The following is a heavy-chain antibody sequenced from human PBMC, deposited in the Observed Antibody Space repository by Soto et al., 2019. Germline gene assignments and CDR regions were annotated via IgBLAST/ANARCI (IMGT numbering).Heavy chain of an antibody. D-gene: IGHD2-15*01. J-gene: IGHJ5*02. CDR3: ARTTYRGTRGFDP. V-gene: IGHV1-69*13. CDR1: EGTFSRYA. Sequence: SVKVSCKASEGTFSRYAISWVRQAPGQGLEWMGGIIPIFGTANYAQKFQGRVTITADESTSTAYMELSSLRSEDTAVYYCARTTYRGTRGFDPWGQGTLVTVSS. CDR2: IIPIFGTA.